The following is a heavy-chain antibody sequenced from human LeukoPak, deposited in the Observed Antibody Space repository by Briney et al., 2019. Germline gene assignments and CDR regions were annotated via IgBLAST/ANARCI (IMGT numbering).Heavy chain of an antibody. CDR3: AKSIFGMLIIDGMDV. CDR1: GFTFSSYA. J-gene: IGHJ6*02. Sequence: QTGGSLRLSCAASGFTFSSYAMSWVRQVPGKGLEWVSGISSFGGGSTWYADSVKGRFTISRDNSNNTLYVQMNSLRAEDTAVYYCAKSIFGMLIIDGMDVWGQGTTVIVSS. CDR2: ISSFGGGST. V-gene: IGHV3-23*01. D-gene: IGHD3-3*02.